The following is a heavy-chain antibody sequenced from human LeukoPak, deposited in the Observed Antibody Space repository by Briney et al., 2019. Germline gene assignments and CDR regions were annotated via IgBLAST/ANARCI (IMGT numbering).Heavy chain of an antibody. D-gene: IGHD6-19*01. V-gene: IGHV3-48*03. CDR2: ISPSGSTK. Sequence: GGSLRLSCAASGFSFSSYEMNWVRQAPGKGLEWVSNISPSGSTKYYADSVKGRFTISRDNAKNSLYLQMNSLRAEDTGVYYCTKLAVASADPWGQGTLVTVSS. J-gene: IGHJ5*02. CDR1: GFSFSSYE. CDR3: TKLAVASADP.